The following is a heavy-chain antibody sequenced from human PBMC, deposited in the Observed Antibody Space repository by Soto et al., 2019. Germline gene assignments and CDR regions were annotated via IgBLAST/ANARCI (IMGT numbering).Heavy chain of an antibody. V-gene: IGHV4-59*01. J-gene: IGHJ6*03. CDR1: GGSISSYY. CDR2: IYYSGST. Sequence: SETLSLTCTVSGGSISSYYWSWIRQPPGKGLEWIGYIYYSGSTNYNPSLKSRVTISVDTSKNQFSLKLSSVTAADTAVYYCARGGLYYDFWSGYPTTPEYYYYYMDVWGKGTTVTVSS. D-gene: IGHD3-3*01. CDR3: ARGGLYYDFWSGYPTTPEYYYYYMDV.